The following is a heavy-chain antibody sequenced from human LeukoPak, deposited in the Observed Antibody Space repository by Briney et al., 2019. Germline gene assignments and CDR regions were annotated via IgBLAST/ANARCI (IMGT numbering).Heavy chain of an antibody. CDR2: IYPGNSDT. CDR1: GYSFTSYW. D-gene: IGHD3-22*01. V-gene: IGHV5-51*01. CDR3: ARRAYYDSSGYYYYFDY. J-gene: IGHJ4*02. Sequence: GASLKISCKGSGYSFTSYWIGWVRQMPGKGLEWMGIIYPGNSDTRYSPSFQGQVTISADKSICIAYLQWSRLKASDTAMYYCARRAYYDSSGYYYYFDYWGQGTLVTVSS.